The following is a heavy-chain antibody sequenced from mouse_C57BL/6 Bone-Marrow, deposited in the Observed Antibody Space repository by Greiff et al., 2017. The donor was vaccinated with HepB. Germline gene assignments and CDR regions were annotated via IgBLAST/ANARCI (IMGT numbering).Heavy chain of an antibody. J-gene: IGHJ2*01. CDR2: IDPSDSET. D-gene: IGHD1-1*01. CDR3: ARAFYGSSYDYFDH. Sequence: QVQLQQPVAELLRPGSSVKLSCKASGYTFTSYWMHWVKQMPIQGLEWIGNIDPSDSETHYNQQFNDKATLTVDKSSSTAYMPLSSLTCEDSAVYYCARAFYGSSYDYFDHWGQGTTLTVSS. CDR1: GYTFTSYW. V-gene: IGHV1-52*01.